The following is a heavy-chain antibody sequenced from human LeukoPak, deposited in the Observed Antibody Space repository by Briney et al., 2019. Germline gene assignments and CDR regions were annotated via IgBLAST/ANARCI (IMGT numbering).Heavy chain of an antibody. D-gene: IGHD2-15*01. CDR1: GLTVSIYT. J-gene: IGHJ4*02. CDR3: ARAVGDCSGGSCYSELDY. Sequence: GGSLRLSCAASGLTVSIYTMHWVRQASGKGLEWVALISYDGTNKYYADSVKGRFTISRDNSKSTLYLQMNSLRAEDTAVYYCARAVGDCSGGSCYSELDYLGQGALVTVSS. V-gene: IGHV3-30*01. CDR2: ISYDGTNK.